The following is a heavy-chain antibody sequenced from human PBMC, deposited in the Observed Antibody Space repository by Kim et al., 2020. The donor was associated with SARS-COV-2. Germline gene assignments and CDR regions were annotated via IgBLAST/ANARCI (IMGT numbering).Heavy chain of an antibody. Sequence: GGSLRLSCAASGFTFDDYAMHWVRQAPGKGLEWVSLISGDGGSTYYADSVKGRFTISRDNSKNSLYLQMNSLRTEDTALYYCAKDLYLYSSGWSDYYYYYGMDVWGQGTTVTVSS. V-gene: IGHV3-43*02. CDR2: ISGDGGST. CDR3: AKDLYLYSSGWSDYYYYYGMDV. J-gene: IGHJ6*02. CDR1: GFTFDDYA. D-gene: IGHD6-19*01.